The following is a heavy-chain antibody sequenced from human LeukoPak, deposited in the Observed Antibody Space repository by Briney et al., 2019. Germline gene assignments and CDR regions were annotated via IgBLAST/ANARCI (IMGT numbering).Heavy chain of an antibody. CDR2: MNPNSGNT. V-gene: IGHV1-8*02. CDR1: GYTFTGYY. CDR3: ARGQYDSSGYYPDY. Sequence: ASVKVSCKASGYTFTGYYMHWVRQATGQGLEWMGWMNPNSGNTGYAQKFQGRVTMTRDTSISTAYMELSSLRSEDTAVYYCARGQYDSSGYYPDYWGQGTLVTVSS. J-gene: IGHJ4*02. D-gene: IGHD3-22*01.